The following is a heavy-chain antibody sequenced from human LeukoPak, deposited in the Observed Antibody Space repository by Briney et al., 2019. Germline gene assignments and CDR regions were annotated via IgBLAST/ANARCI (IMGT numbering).Heavy chain of an antibody. CDR2: INTYNGNT. Sequence: ASVKVSCKASGYTFSSYAIIWVRQAPGQGLEWRGWINTYNGNTNYAQKLQGRVTMTADTSTSTAYMELRSVTSDDAAVYYCARVGYGDYPFDYWGQGTLVTVSS. CDR3: ARVGYGDYPFDY. CDR1: GYTFSSYA. J-gene: IGHJ4*02. D-gene: IGHD4-17*01. V-gene: IGHV1-18*01.